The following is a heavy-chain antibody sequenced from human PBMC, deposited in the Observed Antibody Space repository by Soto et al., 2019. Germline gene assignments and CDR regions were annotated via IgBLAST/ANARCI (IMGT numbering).Heavy chain of an antibody. CDR1: GYTFTSYG. V-gene: IGHV1-18*01. J-gene: IGHJ4*02. CDR2: ISAYNGNT. D-gene: IGHD3-10*01. Sequence: ASVKVSCKASGYTFTSYGISWVRQAPGQGLEWMGWISAYNGNTNYAQKLQGRVTMTTDTSTSTAYMELRSLRSDDTAVYYCARSVSPTSPRKSGRNFDYWGQGTLVTVSS. CDR3: ARSVSPTSPRKSGRNFDY.